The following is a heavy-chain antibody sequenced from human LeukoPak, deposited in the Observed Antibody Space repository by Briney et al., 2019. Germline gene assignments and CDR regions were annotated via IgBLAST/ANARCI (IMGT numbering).Heavy chain of an antibody. CDR1: GFTLSDYY. D-gene: IGHD4-23*01. CDR2: ISSSGSTI. V-gene: IGHV3-11*01. Sequence: SGGSLRLSCAASGFTLSDYYMSWIRQAPGKGLEWVSCISSSGSTIYYADSVKGRFTISRDNAKNSLYLQMNSLRAEDTAVYYCARGGGNSYYYYGMDVWGQGTTVTVSS. J-gene: IGHJ6*02. CDR3: ARGGGNSYYYYGMDV.